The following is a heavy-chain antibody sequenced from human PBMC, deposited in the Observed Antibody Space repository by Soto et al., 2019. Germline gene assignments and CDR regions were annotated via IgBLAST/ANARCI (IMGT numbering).Heavy chain of an antibody. J-gene: IGHJ4*01. CDR1: GRSISSGDYY. Sequence: PSETLSLTCTVSGRSISSGDYYWSWVRQPPGKGLEWIGYIYYSGSTYYNPSLQSRVSISVHTSKNQFSLKLSSVTAADTAVYYCAREGRYYDSTGFYYVDWGQGTLVTVSS. CDR3: AREGRYYDSTGFYYVD. V-gene: IGHV4-30-4*01. CDR2: IYYSGST. D-gene: IGHD3-22*01.